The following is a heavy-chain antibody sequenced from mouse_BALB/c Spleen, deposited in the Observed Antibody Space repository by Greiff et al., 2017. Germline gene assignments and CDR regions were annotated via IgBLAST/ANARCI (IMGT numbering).Heavy chain of an antibody. CDR2: ISNLAYSI. CDR1: GFTFSDYG. Sequence: EVKLVESGGGLVQPGGSRKLSCAASGFTFSDYGMAWVRQAPGKGPEWVAFISNLAYSIYYADTVTGRFTISRENAKNTLYLEMSSLRSEDTAMYYCARVDYAMDYWGQGTSVTVSS. CDR3: ARVDYAMDY. J-gene: IGHJ4*01. V-gene: IGHV5-15*02.